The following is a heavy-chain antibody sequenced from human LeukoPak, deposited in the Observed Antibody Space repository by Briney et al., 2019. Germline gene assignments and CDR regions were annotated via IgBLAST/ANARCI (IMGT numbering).Heavy chain of an antibody. Sequence: GGSLRLSCAASGFTVSSNYMSWVRQAPGKGLEWVSVIYSGGSTYYADSVKGRFTISRDNAKNSLYLQMNSLRAEDTAVYYCARDPYGSGEFDYWGQGTLVTVSS. J-gene: IGHJ4*02. CDR1: GFTVSSNY. V-gene: IGHV3-53*01. CDR2: IYSGGST. D-gene: IGHD3-10*01. CDR3: ARDPYGSGEFDY.